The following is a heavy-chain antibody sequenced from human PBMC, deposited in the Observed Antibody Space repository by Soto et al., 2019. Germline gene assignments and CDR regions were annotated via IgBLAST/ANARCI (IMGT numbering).Heavy chain of an antibody. D-gene: IGHD1-1*01. Sequence: QVQLVQSGAEVKKPGASVKVSCKASGYTFTTYYMHWVRQPPGQGLEWMGVINPSGGSTSYAQKFQDRVTMTRDTSTSTVYMEVSSLRSEDTAVYYCARVTTGGFDYWGQGTLVTVSS. CDR2: INPSGGST. J-gene: IGHJ4*02. CDR3: ARVTTGGFDY. CDR1: GYTFTTYY. V-gene: IGHV1-46*01.